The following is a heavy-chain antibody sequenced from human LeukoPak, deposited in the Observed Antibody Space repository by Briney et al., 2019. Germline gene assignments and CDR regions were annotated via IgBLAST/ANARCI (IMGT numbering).Heavy chain of an antibody. CDR2: IYTSGST. CDR1: GGSISSYY. Sequence: SETLSLTCTVSGGSISSYYWSWIRQPAGKGLEWIGRIYTSGSTNYNPSLKSRVTMSVDTSKNQFSLKLSSVTAADTAVYYCARGSSSGPGYYYGMDVWGQGTTVTVSS. CDR3: ARGSSSGPGYYYGMDV. V-gene: IGHV4-4*07. J-gene: IGHJ6*02. D-gene: IGHD6-19*01.